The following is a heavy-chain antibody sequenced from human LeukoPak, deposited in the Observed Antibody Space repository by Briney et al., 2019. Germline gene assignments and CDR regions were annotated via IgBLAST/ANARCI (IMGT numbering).Heavy chain of an antibody. V-gene: IGHV3-74*01. Sequence: GGSLRLSCAGSGFTFSDHWMHWVRQPPGEGLVWVSRINRDGNTKNYADSVKGRFRISRDNAKNTLYLEMTSLRAEDTAVYYCARGTSGSYWGQETLVTVSS. D-gene: IGHD1-26*01. CDR1: GFTFSDHW. CDR2: INRDGNTK. J-gene: IGHJ4*02. CDR3: ARGTSGSY.